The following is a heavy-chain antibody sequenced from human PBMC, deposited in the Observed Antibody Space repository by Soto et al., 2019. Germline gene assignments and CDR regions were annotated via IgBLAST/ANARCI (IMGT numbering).Heavy chain of an antibody. V-gene: IGHV3-30*03. CDR1: GFTFSSYG. CDR2: ISYDGSNK. D-gene: IGHD1-26*01. J-gene: IGHJ6*02. CDR3: AREGPQWELPRYYYGMDV. Sequence: QVQLVESGGGVVQPGRSLRLSCAASGFTFSSYGMHWVRQAPGKGLEWVAVISYDGSNKYYADSVKGRFTISRDNSKSTLYLQMNSLRAEDTAVYYCAREGPQWELPRYYYGMDVWGQGTTVTVSS.